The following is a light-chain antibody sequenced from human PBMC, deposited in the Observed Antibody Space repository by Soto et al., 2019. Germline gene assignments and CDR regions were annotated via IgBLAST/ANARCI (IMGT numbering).Light chain of an antibody. V-gene: IGKV3-20*01. Sequence: EIVLTQSPGTLSLSPGERATLSCRASQSVSSNYLAWYQQKPGQAPRLLIYGASSRATGIPDRFSGSGSRTDFTLTISRLEPGDFAVYYCQQFYTSPPSTFGQGTRPEI. CDR1: QSVSSNY. CDR3: QQFYTSPPST. CDR2: GAS. J-gene: IGKJ5*01.